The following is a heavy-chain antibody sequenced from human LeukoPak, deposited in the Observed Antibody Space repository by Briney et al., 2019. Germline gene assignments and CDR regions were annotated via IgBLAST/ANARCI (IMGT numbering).Heavy chain of an antibody. CDR3: ASAVAGQPSVDY. Sequence: SETLSLTCTVSGGSISSSSYYWGWIRQPPGKGLEWIGSIYYSGSTYYNPSLKSRVTISVDKSKNQFSLKLSSVTAADTAVYYCASAVAGQPSVDYWGQGTLVTVSS. D-gene: IGHD6-19*01. V-gene: IGHV4-39*07. CDR1: GGSISSSSYY. CDR2: IYYSGST. J-gene: IGHJ4*02.